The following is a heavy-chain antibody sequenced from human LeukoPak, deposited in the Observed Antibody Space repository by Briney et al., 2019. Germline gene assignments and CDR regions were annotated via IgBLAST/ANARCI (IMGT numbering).Heavy chain of an antibody. CDR1: GFTFSSYA. CDR2: IKQDGSEE. CDR3: ARDREIWLPHNWFDP. V-gene: IGHV3-7*01. J-gene: IGHJ5*02. Sequence: GGSLRLSCAASGFTFSSYAMSWVRQAPGKGLEWVANIKQDGSEEYCVDSVKGRFTIPRDNAKNSLFLQMTSLRAEDTAVYYCARDREIWLPHNWFDPWGQGTLVTVSS. D-gene: IGHD5-24*01.